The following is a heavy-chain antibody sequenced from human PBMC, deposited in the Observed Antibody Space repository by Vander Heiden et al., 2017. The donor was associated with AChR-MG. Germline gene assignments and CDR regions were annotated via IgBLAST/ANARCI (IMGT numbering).Heavy chain of an antibody. Sequence: QLQLQESGPGLVKPSETLSLTCTVSGGSISSSSYYWGWIRQPPGKGLEWSGSIYYSGSTYDNPSLKSRVTISVDTSKNQFSLKLSSVTAADTAVYYCARQGYSYGQGDWFDPWGQGTLVTVSS. D-gene: IGHD5-18*01. CDR1: GGSISSSSYY. CDR3: ARQGYSYGQGDWFDP. J-gene: IGHJ5*02. V-gene: IGHV4-39*01. CDR2: IYYSGST.